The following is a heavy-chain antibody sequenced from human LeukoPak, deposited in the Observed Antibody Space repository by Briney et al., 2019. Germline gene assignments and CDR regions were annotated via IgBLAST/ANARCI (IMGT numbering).Heavy chain of an antibody. CDR2: ISAYNGNT. D-gene: IGHD2-2*01. Sequence: ASVKVSCKASGYTFTSYGIGWVRQAPGQGLEWMGWISAYNGNTNYAQKLQGRVTMTTDTSTSTAYMELRSLRSDDTAVYYCARLPTSSTTGYFDYWGQGTLVTVSS. J-gene: IGHJ4*02. CDR3: ARLPTSSTTGYFDY. CDR1: GYTFTSYG. V-gene: IGHV1-18*01.